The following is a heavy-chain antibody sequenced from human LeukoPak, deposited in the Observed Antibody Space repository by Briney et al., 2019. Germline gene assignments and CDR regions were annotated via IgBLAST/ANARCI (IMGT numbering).Heavy chain of an antibody. CDR2: INHSGST. Sequence: PSEALSLTCAVYGGSFSGYYWSWIRQPPGKGLEWIGEINHSGSTNYNPSLKSRVTISVDTSKNQFSLKLSSVTAADTAVYYCARGRDYFDYWGQGTLVTVSS. J-gene: IGHJ4*02. V-gene: IGHV4-34*01. CDR1: GGSFSGYY. CDR3: ARGRDYFDY.